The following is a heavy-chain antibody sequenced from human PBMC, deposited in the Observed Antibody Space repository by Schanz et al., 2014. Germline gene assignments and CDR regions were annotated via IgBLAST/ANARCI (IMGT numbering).Heavy chain of an antibody. J-gene: IGHJ4*02. CDR3: AIHYGDRPL. CDR1: GYSFTTYD. D-gene: IGHD4-17*01. V-gene: IGHV1-8*01. CDR2: MNPTTGNR. Sequence: QVQLVQSGAEVKKPGASVRVSCKASGYSFTTYDVNWVRQATGQGLEWMGWMNPTTGNRGYAQNFQGGDTMTRDASLKTAYMEMTDLKFEDAGLYCWAIHYGDRPLWGQGTLIAVSS.